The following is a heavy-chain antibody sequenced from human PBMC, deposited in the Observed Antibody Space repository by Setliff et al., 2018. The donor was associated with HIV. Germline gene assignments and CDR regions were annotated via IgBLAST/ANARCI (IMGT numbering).Heavy chain of an antibody. Sequence: VASVKVSCKASGYTFTSYGISRVRQAPGQGLEWMGWISAYNGNTNYAQKLQGRVTMTTGTSTSTAYMELRSLRSDDTAVYYCARDLLVAFPPRDVWGQGTTVTVSS. CDR1: GYTFTSYG. V-gene: IGHV1-18*01. CDR3: ARDLLVAFPPRDV. J-gene: IGHJ6*02. CDR2: ISAYNGNT.